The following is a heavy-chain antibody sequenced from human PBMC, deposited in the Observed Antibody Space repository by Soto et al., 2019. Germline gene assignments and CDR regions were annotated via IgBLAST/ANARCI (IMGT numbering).Heavy chain of an antibody. V-gene: IGHV3-11*05. J-gene: IGHJ6*02. CDR1: GFTFRDYY. Sequence: QVQLVESGGGLVRPGGSLRLSCEASGFTFRDYYMTWFRQAPGKGLEWLSYIDSSTKYTNYADSVKGRFTISRDNAKNSLYLQMNSLRADDTAVYYCAREYYDTIDVWGQGTMVTVSS. CDR2: IDSSTKYT. CDR3: AREYYDTIDV.